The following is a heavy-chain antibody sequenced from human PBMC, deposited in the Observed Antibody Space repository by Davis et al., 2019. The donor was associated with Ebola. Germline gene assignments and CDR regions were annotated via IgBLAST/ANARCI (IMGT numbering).Heavy chain of an antibody. D-gene: IGHD6-19*01. Sequence: GESLKISCAASGFTFSTNCMSWVRQAPGKGLEWVASIKEDGSAKYYVDSVRGRFTISRDNAKNSVSLHMSSLRAEDTGKYYCASGAGWLIDYWGQGILVTVSS. V-gene: IGHV3-7*03. CDR1: GFTFSTNC. CDR2: IKEDGSAK. CDR3: ASGAGWLIDY. J-gene: IGHJ4*02.